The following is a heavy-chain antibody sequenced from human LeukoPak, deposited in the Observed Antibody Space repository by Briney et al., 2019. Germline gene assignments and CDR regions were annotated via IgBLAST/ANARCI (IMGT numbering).Heavy chain of an antibody. V-gene: IGHV3-7*01. CDR1: GIMFSGHW. J-gene: IGHJ4*02. D-gene: IGHD3-16*01. CDR3: ASDGGPFDH. Sequence: PGGSLRLSCTASGIMFSGHWMSWVRQAPGKGLEWVANIKQHGTERYYVDSVKGRFTISRDDAKKSVYLQMNSLRAEDTAVYFCASDGGPFDHWGQGILVTVAS. CDR2: IKQHGTER.